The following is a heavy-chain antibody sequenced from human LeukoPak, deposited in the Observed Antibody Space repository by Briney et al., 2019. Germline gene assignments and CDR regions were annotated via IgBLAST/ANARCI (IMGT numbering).Heavy chain of an antibody. V-gene: IGHV6-1*01. D-gene: IGHD2-15*01. CDR1: GDSVSIYSGV. CDR3: ARGLLRDGFDL. CDR2: TYYKSKWTN. Sequence: SQTLSLTCAISGDSVSIYSGVWNWIRQSPSRGLEWLERTYYKSKWTNDYAVSVTSRIAINPDTSKNQFSLQSNSVTPDDTAVYYCARGLLRDGFDLWGQGTLVIVSS. J-gene: IGHJ3*01.